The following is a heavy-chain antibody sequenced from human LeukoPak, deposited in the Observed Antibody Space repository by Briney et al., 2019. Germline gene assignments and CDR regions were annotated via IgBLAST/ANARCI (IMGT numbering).Heavy chain of an antibody. V-gene: IGHV1-18*04. CDR1: SYTFTSYG. Sequence: ASVKVSCKASSYTFTSYGISWVRQAPGQGLEWMGWISAYNGNTNYAQKLQGRVTMTTDTSTSTAYMELRSLRSDDTAVYYCARFTTRWFGELLYYYYGMDVWGKGTTVTVSS. CDR3: ARFTTRWFGELLYYYYGMDV. CDR2: ISAYNGNT. J-gene: IGHJ6*04. D-gene: IGHD3-10*01.